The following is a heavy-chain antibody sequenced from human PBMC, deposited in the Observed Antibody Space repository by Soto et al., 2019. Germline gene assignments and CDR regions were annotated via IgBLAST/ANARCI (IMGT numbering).Heavy chain of an antibody. D-gene: IGHD3-10*01. Sequence: SETLSLTCTVSGGSISSYSWSWIRQPPGKGLEWIGYIYYSGSTNYNPSLKSRVTISVDTSKNQFSLKLGSVTAADTAVYYCARARRDITMVGGVGGGYYYYGMDVWGQGTTVTVSS. CDR3: ARARRDITMVGGVGGGYYYYGMDV. CDR1: GGSISSYS. V-gene: IGHV4-59*01. CDR2: IYYSGST. J-gene: IGHJ6*02.